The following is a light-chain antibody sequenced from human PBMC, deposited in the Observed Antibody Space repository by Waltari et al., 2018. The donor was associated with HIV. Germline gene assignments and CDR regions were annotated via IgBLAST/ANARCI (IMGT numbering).Light chain of an antibody. CDR2: AAS. Sequence: EIVMTQSPATLSVSPGERATLSCRASQSFSSDLAWYQQKPGQAPRLLIYAASTRATGIPARFSGSGSGTEFTLTISSLQSEDFALFYCQQYNNWWTFGQGTKVEIK. CDR1: QSFSSD. J-gene: IGKJ1*01. CDR3: QQYNNWWT. V-gene: IGKV3-15*01.